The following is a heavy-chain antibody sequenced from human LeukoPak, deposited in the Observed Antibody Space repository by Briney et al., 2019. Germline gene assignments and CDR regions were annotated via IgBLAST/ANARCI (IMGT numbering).Heavy chain of an antibody. V-gene: IGHV3-11*05. Sequence: GGSLRLSCAASGFTFSDYYMTWIRQAPGWGLEWVSYISSSGVYTNYADSVKGRFTISRDNAKNSLYMQMNSLRAEDTAVYYCAREGSYGSGSYVAGFWGQGTLVTVSS. CDR1: GFTFSDYY. CDR2: ISSSGVYT. J-gene: IGHJ4*02. CDR3: AREGSYGSGSYVAGF. D-gene: IGHD3-10*01.